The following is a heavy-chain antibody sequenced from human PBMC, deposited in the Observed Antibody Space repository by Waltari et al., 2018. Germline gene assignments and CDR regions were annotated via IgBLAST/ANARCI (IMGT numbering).Heavy chain of an antibody. CDR2: MQYRGST. D-gene: IGHD4-17*01. Sequence: QLQLQESGPGLVKPSETLSLTCSVSGGSLTTTHNWGWIRQPPGKGLEWMGNMQYRGSTFYNPSLESRVTISLDTWKSQFSLRLTSVGAADTAVYFCGRIAFGDEGGYFQHWGQGTLVTVSS. J-gene: IGHJ1*01. V-gene: IGHV4-39*01. CDR3: GRIAFGDEGGYFQH. CDR1: GGSLTTTHN.